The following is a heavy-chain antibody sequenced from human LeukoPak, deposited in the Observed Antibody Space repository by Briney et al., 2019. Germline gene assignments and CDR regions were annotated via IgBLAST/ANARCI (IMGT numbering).Heavy chain of an antibody. J-gene: IGHJ6*03. Sequence: ASVTVSYKASGYTFTGYYMHWVGQAPGQGLEGMGWINPNSGGTNYAQKFEGRVTMTRDTSISTAYMELSRLRSDDTAVYYCARGQAGGGYYYYYMDVWGKGTTVTVSS. V-gene: IGHV1-2*02. CDR3: ARGQAGGGYYYYYMDV. CDR2: INPNSGGT. CDR1: GYTFTGYY.